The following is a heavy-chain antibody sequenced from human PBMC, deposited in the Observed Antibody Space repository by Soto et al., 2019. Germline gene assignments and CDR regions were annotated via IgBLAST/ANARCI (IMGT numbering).Heavy chain of an antibody. Sequence: QVQLQQSGPGLVKPSQTLSLTCVISGDSVSSNTAAWNWIRQSPSRGLEWLGRTYYRSKWYNNYAVSLKSRMPINTDTPKNLFSLQLNSVTPEDTAVYYCARGVAVAGHAFDIWGQGTMVTVSS. CDR2: TYYRSKWYN. V-gene: IGHV6-1*01. J-gene: IGHJ3*02. CDR3: ARGVAVAGHAFDI. D-gene: IGHD6-19*01. CDR1: GDSVSSNTAA.